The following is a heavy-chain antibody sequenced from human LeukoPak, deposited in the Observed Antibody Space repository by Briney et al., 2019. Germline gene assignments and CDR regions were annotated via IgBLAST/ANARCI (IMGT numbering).Heavy chain of an antibody. J-gene: IGHJ6*03. CDR2: IYYSGST. CDR3: ARLLGYDFWSGYYTGMNYYYYMDV. Sequence: SETLSLTCTVSGGSISSHYWSWIRQPPGKGLEWIGYIYYSGSTNYNPSLKSRVTISVDTSKNQFSLKLSSVTAADTAVYCCARLLGYDFWSGYYTGMNYYYYMDVWGKGTTVTVSS. CDR1: GGSISSHY. V-gene: IGHV4-59*11. D-gene: IGHD3-3*01.